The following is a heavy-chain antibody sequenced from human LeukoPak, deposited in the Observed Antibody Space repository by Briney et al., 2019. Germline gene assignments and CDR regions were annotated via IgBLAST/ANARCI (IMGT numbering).Heavy chain of an antibody. CDR3: ARVELNDYGDYGGSFY. CDR2: VSAYNGNT. V-gene: IGHV1-18*01. J-gene: IGHJ4*02. Sequence: ASVKVSCKASGYTFTSYGISWVRQAPGQGLEWMGWVSAYNGNTNYAQKLQGRVTMTTDTSTSTAYMELRSLRSGDTAVYYCARVELNDYGDYGGSFYWGQGTLVTVSS. CDR1: GYTFTSYG. D-gene: IGHD4-17*01.